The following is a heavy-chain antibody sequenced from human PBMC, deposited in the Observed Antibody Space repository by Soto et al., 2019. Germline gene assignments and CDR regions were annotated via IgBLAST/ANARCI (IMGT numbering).Heavy chain of an antibody. CDR2: IFYSGST. V-gene: IGHV4-39*01. D-gene: IGHD3-10*01. CDR1: GDSITNAAYY. Sequence: SETLSLTCTVSGDSITNAAYYWGWIRQPPGKGLECIGIIFYSGSTYYRPSLKSRVTMSVDTSKNQFSLKLSSVSAADTSMYYCARVFGSGSYYFDYWGQGTLVTVSS. J-gene: IGHJ4*02. CDR3: ARVFGSGSYYFDY.